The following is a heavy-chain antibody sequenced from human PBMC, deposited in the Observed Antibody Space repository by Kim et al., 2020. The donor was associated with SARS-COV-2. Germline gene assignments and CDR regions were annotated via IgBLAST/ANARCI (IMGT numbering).Heavy chain of an antibody. CDR3: ARVSSGRSSWYWFVP. J-gene: IGHJ5*02. D-gene: IGHD6-13*01. V-gene: IGHV3-7*03. Sequence: VCVKRRFTLSRENDKNSLYLQMNSLSAEDTAVYYCARVSSGRSSWYWFVPWGQGTLVTVSS.